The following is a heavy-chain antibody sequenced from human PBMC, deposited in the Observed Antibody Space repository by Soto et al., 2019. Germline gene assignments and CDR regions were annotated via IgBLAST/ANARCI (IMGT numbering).Heavy chain of an antibody. D-gene: IGHD3-10*01. V-gene: IGHV4-39*01. Sequence: PSETLSLTCSVSGGSISSFTYYWGWLRQPPGKGLEWIGTVYYNENTYYNPSLKSRVTITVDTAKNQFSLNLRSVTAADTAMYFCARRERYYGSPGWFDPWGQGALVTVS. CDR2: VYYNENT. CDR1: GGSISSFTYY. CDR3: ARRERYYGSPGWFDP. J-gene: IGHJ5*02.